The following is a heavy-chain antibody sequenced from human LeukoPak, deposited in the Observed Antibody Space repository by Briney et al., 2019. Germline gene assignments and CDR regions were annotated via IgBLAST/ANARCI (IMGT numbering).Heavy chain of an antibody. CDR1: GFTFSNYG. CDR2: INWNGGST. V-gene: IGHV3-NL1*01. D-gene: IGHD5-12*01. J-gene: IGHJ3*02. Sequence: PGGSLRLSCAASGFTFSNYGMHWVRQAPGKGLEWVSGINWNGGSTGYADSVKGRFTISRDNSKNTLYLQMNSLRAEDTAVYYCAKPYSGYARGAFDIWGQGTMVTVSS. CDR3: AKPYSGYARGAFDI.